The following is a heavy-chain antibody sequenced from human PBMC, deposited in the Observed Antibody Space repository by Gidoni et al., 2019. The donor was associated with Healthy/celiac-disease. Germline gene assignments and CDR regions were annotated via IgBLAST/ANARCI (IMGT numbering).Heavy chain of an antibody. D-gene: IGHD3-3*01. V-gene: IGHV4-59*01. CDR3: ARSYPAYYDFWSGYSFDY. CDR2: IYNRGST. J-gene: IGHJ4*02. CDR1: GGSISSSY. Sequence: QVQLQESGPGLVKPSETLSLTCTVSGGSISSSYWSWIRQPPGKGLEWIGYIYNRGSTNYNPTLKSQVTISEDTSKNQFSLKLSSVTAADTAGYYCARSYPAYYDFWSGYSFDYWGQGTLVTVSS.